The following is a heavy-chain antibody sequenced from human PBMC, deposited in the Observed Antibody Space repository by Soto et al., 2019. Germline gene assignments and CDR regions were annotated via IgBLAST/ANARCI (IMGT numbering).Heavy chain of an antibody. CDR1: GYTFPSVY. CDR2: INPSGGST. Sequence: SVKASFKASGYTFPSVYMHWVRQAPGQGLEWMGIINPSGGSTSYAQKFQGRVTMTRDTSTITVYMELSSLRSEDTAVYYCARDDVAATRRDAFDIWG. J-gene: IGHJ3*02. CDR3: ARDDVAATRRDAFDI. V-gene: IGHV1-46*01. D-gene: IGHD2-15*01.